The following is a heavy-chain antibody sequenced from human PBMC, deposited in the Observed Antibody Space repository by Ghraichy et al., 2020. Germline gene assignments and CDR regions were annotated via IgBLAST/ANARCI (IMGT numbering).Heavy chain of an antibody. CDR3: ARHGGYSGSYPA. CDR1: GGSISSYY. V-gene: IGHV4-4*09. CDR2: IYTSGST. Sequence: ATLSLTCTVSGGSISSYYWSWIRQPPGKGLEWIGYIYTSGSTNYNPSLKSRVTISVDTSKNQFSLKLSSVTAADTAVYYCARHGGYSGSYPAWGQGTLVTVSS. D-gene: IGHD1-26*01. J-gene: IGHJ5*02.